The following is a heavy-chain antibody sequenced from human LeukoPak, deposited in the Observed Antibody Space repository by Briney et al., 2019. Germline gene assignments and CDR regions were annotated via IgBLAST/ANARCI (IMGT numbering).Heavy chain of an antibody. CDR1: GFTFTNYW. CDR3: YGESYLFDY. J-gene: IGHJ4*02. CDR2: IKQDGTEK. Sequence: PEGSLRLSCAASGFTFTNYWMSWVRQAPGKGLEWVANIKQDGTEKNYVDSVKGRFTISRDNAKNSLYLQMDSLRAEDTAVYYCYGESYLFDYWGQGTLVTVSS. D-gene: IGHD3-10*01. V-gene: IGHV3-7*01.